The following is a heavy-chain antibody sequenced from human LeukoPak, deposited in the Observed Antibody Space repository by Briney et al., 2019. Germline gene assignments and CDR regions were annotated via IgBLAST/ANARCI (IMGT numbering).Heavy chain of an antibody. V-gene: IGHV1-69*13. CDR2: IIPIFGTA. J-gene: IGHJ3*02. D-gene: IGHD3-9*01. Sequence: GASVKVSCKASGGTFSSYAISWVRQAPGQGLEWMGGIIPIFGTANYAQKFQGRVTITADESTSTAYMELSSLRSEDTAVYYCARYFQDAFDIWGQGTMVTVSS. CDR1: GGTFSSYA. CDR3: ARYFQDAFDI.